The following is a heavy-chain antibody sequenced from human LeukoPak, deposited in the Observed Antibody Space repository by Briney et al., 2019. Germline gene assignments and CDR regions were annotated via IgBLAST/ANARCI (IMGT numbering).Heavy chain of an antibody. CDR3: AREQTIYEYNFDF. J-gene: IGHJ4*02. Sequence: KPSETLSLTCAVYGGSFSGYYWSWIRQPPGKGLEWIGEINHSGSTNYNPSLKSRVAISVDTSKNQFSLKLSSVTAADTAVYYCAREQTIYEYNFDFWGQGTLVTVSS. V-gene: IGHV4-34*01. D-gene: IGHD5-12*01. CDR1: GGSFSGYY. CDR2: INHSGST.